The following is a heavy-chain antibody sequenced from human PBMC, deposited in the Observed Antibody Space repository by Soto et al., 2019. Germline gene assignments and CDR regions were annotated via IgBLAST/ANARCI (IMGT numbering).Heavy chain of an antibody. J-gene: IGHJ4*02. CDR3: ARVLSLGSTWYFDY. CDR2: SHHGGGT. CDR1: ESSITDASY. Sequence: SETLSLTCSVSESSITDASYWGWIRQPPGKGLEWIGSSHHGGGTYYNPPLKSRVTISVDPSKNQLSLKLTSVVAADAAVYYCARVLSLGSTWYFDYWGRGTQVTVSS. V-gene: IGHV4-38-2*02. D-gene: IGHD2-2*01.